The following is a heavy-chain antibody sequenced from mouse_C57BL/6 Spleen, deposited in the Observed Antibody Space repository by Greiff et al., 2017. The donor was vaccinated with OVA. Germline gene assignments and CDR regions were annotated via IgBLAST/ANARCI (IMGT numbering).Heavy chain of an antibody. CDR1: GYPFTSYW. Sequence: VQLQQPGAELVKPGASVKLSCKASGYPFTSYWMQWVKQRPGQGLEWIGEIDPSDSYTNYNQKFKGKATLTVDTSSSTAYMQLISLTSEYSAVYSCALYSSNHWYFDVWGTGTTVTVSS. D-gene: IGHD2-5*01. V-gene: IGHV1-50*01. J-gene: IGHJ1*03. CDR2: IDPSDSYT. CDR3: ALYSSNHWYFDV.